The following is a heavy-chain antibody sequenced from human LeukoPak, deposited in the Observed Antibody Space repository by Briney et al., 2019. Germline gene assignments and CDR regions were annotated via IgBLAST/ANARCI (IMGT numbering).Heavy chain of an antibody. J-gene: IGHJ4*02. Sequence: SVKVSCKASGGTFSSYAISWVRQAPGQRLEWMGRIIPILGIANYAQKFQGRVTITADKSTSTAYMELSSLRSEDTAVYYCARDRMGATGSTDYWGQGTLVTVSS. V-gene: IGHV1-69*04. CDR1: GGTFSSYA. D-gene: IGHD1-26*01. CDR3: ARDRMGATGSTDY. CDR2: IIPILGIA.